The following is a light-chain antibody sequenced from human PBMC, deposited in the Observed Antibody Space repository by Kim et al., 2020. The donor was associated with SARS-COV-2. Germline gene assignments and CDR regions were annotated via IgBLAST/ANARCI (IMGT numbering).Light chain of an antibody. CDR1: SSNTGPGYD. CDR2: RNT. CDR3: QSYDNSLTGFWV. V-gene: IGLV1-40*01. J-gene: IGLJ3*02. Sequence: VTITCPGSSSNTGPGYDVHWYQQLPGTAPNLLIFRNTNRPAGVPDRFSGSKSGTSASLAITGLQAEDEADYYCQSYDNSLTGFWVFGGGTKLTVL.